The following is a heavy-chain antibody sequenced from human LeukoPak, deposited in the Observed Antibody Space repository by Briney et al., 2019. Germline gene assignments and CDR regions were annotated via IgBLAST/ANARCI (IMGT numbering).Heavy chain of an antibody. CDR1: GFTFSSYG. V-gene: IGHV3-30*18. D-gene: IGHD4-17*01. CDR2: ISYDGSNK. J-gene: IGHJ4*02. CDR3: AKANDYGDLFDY. Sequence: GGSLRLSCAASGFTFSSYGMHWVRQAPGKGLEWVAVISYDGSNKYYADSVKGRFTISRDSSKNTLYLQMNSLRAEDTAVYYCAKANDYGDLFDYWGQGTLVTVSS.